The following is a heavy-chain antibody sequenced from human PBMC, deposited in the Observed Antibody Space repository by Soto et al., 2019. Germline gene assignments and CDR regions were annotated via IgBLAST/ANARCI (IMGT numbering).Heavy chain of an antibody. CDR1: RFTRGSDS. J-gene: IGHJ6*02. V-gene: IGHV3-74*01. Sequence: GRTPGLSSAAHRFTRGSDSMPCVRHAPGKGLVWVSRINSDGSSTTYADSVKGRFTISRHNAKNTLYLQMNSLRAEDTALYYCASGKWSSKERDGMSFCGQGTTVTVSS. CDR2: INSDGSST. D-gene: IGHD2-15*01. CDR3: ASGKWSSKERDGMSF.